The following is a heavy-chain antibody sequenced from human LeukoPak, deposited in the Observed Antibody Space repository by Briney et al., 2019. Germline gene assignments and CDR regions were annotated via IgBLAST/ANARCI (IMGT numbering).Heavy chain of an antibody. D-gene: IGHD1-26*01. CDR2: IYHSGST. CDR1: GGSISSGGYS. Sequence: SETLSLTCAVPGGSISSGGYSWSWIRQPPGEGLEWIGYIYHSGSTYYNPSLKSRVTISVDRSKNQFSLKLSSVTAADTAVYYCASQYGSYYANWGQGTLVTVSS. J-gene: IGHJ4*02. V-gene: IGHV4-30-2*01. CDR3: ASQYGSYYAN.